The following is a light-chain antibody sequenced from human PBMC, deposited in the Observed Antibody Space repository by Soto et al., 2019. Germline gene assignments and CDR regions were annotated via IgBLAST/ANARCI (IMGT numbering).Light chain of an antibody. CDR1: QSIRSN. CDR3: QQYNNWPLT. V-gene: IGKV3-15*01. Sequence: EIVMTQSPGTLSVSPGERATLSCRASQSIRSNLAWYQQKPGQTPRLLIYVASTRATGIPARFTGSGSGTDFTLTISSLQSEDCAIYYCQQYNNWPLTFGGGTKVDI. J-gene: IGKJ4*01. CDR2: VAS.